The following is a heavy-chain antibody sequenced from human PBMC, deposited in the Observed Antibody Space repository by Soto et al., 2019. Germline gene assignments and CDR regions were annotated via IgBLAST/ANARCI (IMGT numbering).Heavy chain of an antibody. Sequence: QVQRVESGGGVVQPGRSLRLSCAASGFPFSPYGMHWVRQAPGKGLEWVAGISRAGGPKYYEDTEKGRCTISRDNCRNTLLLEMNSRRGDDMAVYYCSGEVASGYWGQGNLVTVSS. V-gene: IGHV3-30*03. CDR3: SGEVASGY. J-gene: IGHJ4*02. D-gene: IGHD2-15*01. CDR2: ISRAGGPK. CDR1: GFPFSPYG.